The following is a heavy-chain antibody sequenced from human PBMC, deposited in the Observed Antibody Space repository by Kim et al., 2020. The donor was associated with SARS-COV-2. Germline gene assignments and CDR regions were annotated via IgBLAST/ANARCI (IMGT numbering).Heavy chain of an antibody. J-gene: IGHJ6*02. CDR1: GYTLTELS. V-gene: IGHV1-24*01. CDR2: FDPEDGET. D-gene: IGHD2-21*01. CDR3: ATAHSSDAGRPYYYYYGMDV. Sequence: ASVKVSCKVSGYTLTELSMHWVRQAPGKGLEWMGGFDPEDGETIYAQKFQGRVTMTEDTSTDTAYMELSSLRSEDTAVYYCATAHSSDAGRPYYYYYGMDVWGQGTTVTVSS.